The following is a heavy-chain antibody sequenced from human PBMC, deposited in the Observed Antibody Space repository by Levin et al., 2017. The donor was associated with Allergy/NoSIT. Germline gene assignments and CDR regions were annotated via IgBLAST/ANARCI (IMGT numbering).Heavy chain of an antibody. D-gene: IGHD6-13*01. CDR2: IYYTGST. V-gene: IGHV4-59*01. CDR3: ARRSYSSSWYSL. CDR1: GGSISNYY. J-gene: IGHJ4*02. Sequence: SQTLSLTCTVSGGSISNYYWTWIRQSPEKGLEWIGYIYYTGSTSYSPSLKSRVTISLDASKNQFSLKLSSVTAADTALYYCARRSYSSSWYSLWGQGTLVTVSS.